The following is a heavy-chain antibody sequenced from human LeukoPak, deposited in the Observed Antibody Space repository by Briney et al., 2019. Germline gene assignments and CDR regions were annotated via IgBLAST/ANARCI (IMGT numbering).Heavy chain of an antibody. V-gene: IGHV3-53*01. CDR2: MYSAGST. D-gene: IGHD3-10*01. CDR3: ASGGTGARKYYSDPFHY. CDR1: GFIVSSNY. J-gene: IGHJ4*02. Sequence: GGSLRLSCAASGFIVSSNYMSWVRQAPGKGLEWVSIMYSAGSTYYADSVRGRFTIPRDSSKNTVSLQMNSLRVEDTAVYYCASGGTGARKYYSDPFHYWGQGTLVTVSS.